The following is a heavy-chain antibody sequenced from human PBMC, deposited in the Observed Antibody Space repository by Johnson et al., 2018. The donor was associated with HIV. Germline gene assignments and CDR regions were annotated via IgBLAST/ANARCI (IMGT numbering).Heavy chain of an antibody. CDR2: ISGPGVIT. CDR1: GITVSSNY. CDR3: ARRRQDSASYSDPFDI. J-gene: IGHJ3*02. V-gene: IGHV3-23*04. Sequence: VQLVESGGGLVQPGGSLRLSCVASGITVSSNYMSWVRQAPGKGLEWVSVISGPGVITHYADSVKGRFSISRNNAMHTLFLQINSLRVDDKAVSYCARRRQDSASYSDPFDIWGQGTMVTVSS. D-gene: IGHD1-26*01.